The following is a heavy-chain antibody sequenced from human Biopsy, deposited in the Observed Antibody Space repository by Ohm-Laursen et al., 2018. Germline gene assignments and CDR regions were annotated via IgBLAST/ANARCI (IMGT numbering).Heavy chain of an antibody. CDR3: VRGVDYYDPYHYYALDV. V-gene: IGHV4-59*12. D-gene: IGHD3-22*01. Sequence: GTLSLTCTVSNGSIRNYYWSWIRQPPGKGLEWIGFISSTGYTSYIPSLKSRVTISVDTSKNQFSLKVRSVTAADTAVYYCVRGVDYYDPYHYYALDVWGQGTTVTVSS. CDR1: NGSIRNYY. CDR2: ISSTGYT. J-gene: IGHJ6*02.